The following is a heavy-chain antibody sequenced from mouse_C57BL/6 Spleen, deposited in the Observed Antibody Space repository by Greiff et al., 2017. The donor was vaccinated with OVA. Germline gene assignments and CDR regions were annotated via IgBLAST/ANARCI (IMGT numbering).Heavy chain of an antibody. CDR3: GIYYYYSAWFAY. V-gene: IGHV1-22*01. CDR1: GYTFTDYN. Sequence: VQLQQSGPELVKPGASVKMSCKASGYTFTDYNMHWVKQSHGKSLEWIGYINPNNGGTSYNQKFKGKATLTVNKSSSTAYMELRSLTSEDSAVYYCGIYYYYSAWFAYWGQGTLVTVSA. J-gene: IGHJ3*01. D-gene: IGHD2-4*01. CDR2: INPNNGGT.